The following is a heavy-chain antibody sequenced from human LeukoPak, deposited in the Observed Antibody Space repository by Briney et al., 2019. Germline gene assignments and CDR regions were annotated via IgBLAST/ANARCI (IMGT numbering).Heavy chain of an antibody. Sequence: GGSLRLSCAASGLTFSTYGMSWVRQAPGKGLEWVSSIHNSGSSTYYTDSVKGRFTISRDNSKNTLYLQMNSLRAEDTAVYYCARETTVTTEYYFDYWGQGTLVTVSS. CDR2: IHNSGSST. CDR3: ARETTVTTEYYFDY. D-gene: IGHD4-17*01. J-gene: IGHJ4*02. CDR1: GLTFSTYG. V-gene: IGHV3-23*01.